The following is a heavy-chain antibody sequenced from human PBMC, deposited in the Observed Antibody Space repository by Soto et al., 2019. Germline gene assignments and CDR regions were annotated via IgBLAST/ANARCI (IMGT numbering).Heavy chain of an antibody. CDR1: GGSISSGGYS. J-gene: IGHJ4*02. V-gene: IGHV4-30-2*01. CDR2: IYHSVST. CDR3: ARVPAY. Sequence: QLQLLESGSGLVKPSQTLSLTCAVSGGSISSGGYSWSWIRQPPGKGLEYIGYIYHSVSTYYNPSLNSRLTRSVDRSKNQFSLRLSSVTAADTAVYSCARVPAYWGQGTLVTVSS.